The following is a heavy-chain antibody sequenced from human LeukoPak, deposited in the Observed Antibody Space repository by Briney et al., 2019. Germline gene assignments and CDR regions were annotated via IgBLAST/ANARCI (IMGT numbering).Heavy chain of an antibody. CDR3: ARHLFAYCGGDCYSAIGY. CDR2: IYPGDSDT. D-gene: IGHD2-21*02. V-gene: IGHV5-51*01. Sequence: GESLKISCKGSGSSFTSYWIGWVRQLPGKGLEWMGIIYPGDSDTRYSPSFQGQVTISADKSISTAYLQWSSLKASDTAMYYCARHLFAYCGGDCYSAIGYWGQGTLVTVSS. CDR1: GSSFTSYW. J-gene: IGHJ4*02.